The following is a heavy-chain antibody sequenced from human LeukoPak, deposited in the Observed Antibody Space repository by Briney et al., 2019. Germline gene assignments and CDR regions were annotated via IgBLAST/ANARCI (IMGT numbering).Heavy chain of an antibody. CDR1: GFTFSSYG. Sequence: GGSLRLSCAASGFTFSSYGMHWVRQAPGKGLEWVAVISYDGSNKYYADSVKGRFTISRDNSKNTLYLQMNSLRAEDTAVYYCAGSYSSGWSPFDYWGQGTLVTVSS. D-gene: IGHD6-19*01. J-gene: IGHJ4*02. CDR3: AGSYSSGWSPFDY. CDR2: ISYDGSNK. V-gene: IGHV3-30*03.